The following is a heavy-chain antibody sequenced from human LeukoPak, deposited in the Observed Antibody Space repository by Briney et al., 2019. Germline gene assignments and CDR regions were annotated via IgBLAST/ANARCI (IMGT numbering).Heavy chain of an antibody. CDR2: INQDGSEK. CDR3: ARDSLYCSRTNCYTDFDY. J-gene: IGHJ4*02. D-gene: IGHD2-2*02. CDR1: GFTFSNYW. Sequence: GGSLRLSCAASGFTFSNYWMRWVRQAPGKGLEWVAGINQDGSEKYYVDSVKGRFTISRDNAKNSLYLQMNSLRAEDTAVYYCARDSLYCSRTNCYTDFDYWGQGTLVTVSS. V-gene: IGHV3-7*01.